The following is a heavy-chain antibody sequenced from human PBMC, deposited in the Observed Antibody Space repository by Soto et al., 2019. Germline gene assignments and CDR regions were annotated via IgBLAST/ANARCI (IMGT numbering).Heavy chain of an antibody. J-gene: IGHJ6*02. V-gene: IGHV4-39*01. CDR3: ASLRVLWFGELRNYYYYGMDV. CDR1: GGSISSSSDY. Sequence: SETLSLTCTVSGGSISSSSDYWGWIRQPPGKGLEWIGSIYYSGSTYYNPSLKSRVTISVDTSKNQFSLKLSSVTAADTAVYYCASLRVLWFGELRNYYYYGMDVWGQGTTVS. D-gene: IGHD3-10*01. CDR2: IYYSGST.